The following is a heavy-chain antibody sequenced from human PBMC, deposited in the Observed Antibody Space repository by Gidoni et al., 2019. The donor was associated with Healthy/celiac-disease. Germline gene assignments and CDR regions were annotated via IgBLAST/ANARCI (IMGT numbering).Heavy chain of an antibody. CDR1: GFTFDDYA. CDR3: ANSQLVSRGGMDV. V-gene: IGHV3-9*01. D-gene: IGHD6-13*01. J-gene: IGHJ6*02. CDR2: ISWNSGSI. Sequence: EVPLVESGGGLVQPGRSLRISCAASGFTFDDYAMHWVRQGPGKGLGWVSGISWNSGSIGYADSVKGRFTISRDNAKNSLYLQMNSLRAEDTALYYCANSQLVSRGGMDVWGQGTTVTVSS.